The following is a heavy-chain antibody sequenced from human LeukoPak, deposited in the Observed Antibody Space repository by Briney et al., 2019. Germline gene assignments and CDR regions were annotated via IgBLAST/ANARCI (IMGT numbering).Heavy chain of an antibody. V-gene: IGHV1-18*01. CDR2: ISAYNGNT. Sequence: VASVKVSCKASGYTFTSYGISWVRQAPGQGLGWMGWISAYNGNTNYAQKLQGRVTMTTDTSTSTAYMELRSLRSDDTAVYYCARVTQGDFWSGNGYAFDIWGQGTMVTVSS. J-gene: IGHJ3*02. D-gene: IGHD3-3*01. CDR1: GYTFTSYG. CDR3: ARVTQGDFWSGNGYAFDI.